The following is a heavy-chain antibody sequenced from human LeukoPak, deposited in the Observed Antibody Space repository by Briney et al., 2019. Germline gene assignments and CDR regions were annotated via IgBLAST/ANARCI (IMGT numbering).Heavy chain of an antibody. J-gene: IGHJ6*02. CDR3: AKDITPLGYYYYGMDV. D-gene: IGHD1-14*01. CDR2: ISWNSGSI. Sequence: GGSLRLSCAASGFTFDDYAMHWVRQAPGKGLEWVSGISWNSGSIGYADSVKGRFTISRDNAKNSLYLQMNSLRAEDTALYYCAKDITPLGYYYYGMDVWGQGTTVTVSS. V-gene: IGHV3-9*01. CDR1: GFTFDDYA.